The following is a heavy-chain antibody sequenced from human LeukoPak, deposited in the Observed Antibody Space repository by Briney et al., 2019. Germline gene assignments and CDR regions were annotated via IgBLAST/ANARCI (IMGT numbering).Heavy chain of an antibody. J-gene: IGHJ5*02. Sequence: GGSLRLSCAASGFSLRSSEMNWVRQAPGKGPEWVARINSADNVEYYTDSVRGRFTMSRDDAKDLLYLHLNSLRDEDTAVYYCARDTVNGPFVISLDLWGQGVLVTVSS. CDR3: ARDTVNGPFVISLDL. CDR1: GFSLRSSE. D-gene: IGHD2-8*01. CDR2: INSADNVE. V-gene: IGHV3-48*03.